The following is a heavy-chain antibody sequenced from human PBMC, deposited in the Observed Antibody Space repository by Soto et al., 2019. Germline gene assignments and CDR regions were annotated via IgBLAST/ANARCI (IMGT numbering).Heavy chain of an antibody. V-gene: IGHV4-31*03. CDR3: ARGRDYYDSSGYQYYFDY. D-gene: IGHD3-22*01. Sequence: QVQLQESGPGLVKPSQTLSLTCTVSGGSISSGGYYWSWIRQHPGQGLEWIGYTYYSGSTYYNPSLQSRVTISVDTSKNQCPLKLSSVTAADTAVYYCARGRDYYDSSGYQYYFDYWGQGTLVTVSS. CDR1: GGSISSGGYY. CDR2: TYYSGST. J-gene: IGHJ4*02.